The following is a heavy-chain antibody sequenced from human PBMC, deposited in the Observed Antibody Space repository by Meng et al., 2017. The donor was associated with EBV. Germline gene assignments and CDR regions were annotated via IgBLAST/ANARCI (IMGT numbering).Heavy chain of an antibody. CDR2: ISYDGSNE. J-gene: IGHJ4*02. CDR1: GFTFSGYA. CDR3: ARERTGYYTEY. V-gene: IGHV3-30-3*01. D-gene: IGHD3/OR15-3a*01. Sequence: QGQVVESWGGVVQPGRSLRLSCAASGFTFSGYAMHWVRQAPGKGLDLVAFISYDGSNEWYAGSVKGRFTISRDNSKNTLSLQMNSLRPEDTAIYYCARERTGYYTEYWGQGTLVTVSS.